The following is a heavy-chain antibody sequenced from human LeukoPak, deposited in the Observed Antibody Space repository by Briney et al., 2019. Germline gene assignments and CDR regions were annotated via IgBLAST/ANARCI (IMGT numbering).Heavy chain of an antibody. D-gene: IGHD1-26*01. CDR1: GFVVSSNY. Sequence: GGSLRLSCAASGFVVSSNYMNWVRQAPGKGLEWVSFIHNDGNTFYADSVKGRFTISRDNAKNLLYLQMNSLRAGDTAIYYCVRDQDEDRGSTTFDRWGQGTLVTVSS. J-gene: IGHJ4*02. V-gene: IGHV3-53*01. CDR2: IHNDGNT. CDR3: VRDQDEDRGSTTFDR.